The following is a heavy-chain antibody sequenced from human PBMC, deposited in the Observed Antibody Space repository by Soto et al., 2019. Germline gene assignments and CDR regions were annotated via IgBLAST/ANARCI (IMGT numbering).Heavy chain of an antibody. CDR1: GFSLTTAGAG. Sequence: QITLKESGPTLVKPTQTLTLTCTFSGFSLTTAGAGVGWIRQPPGKALEWLALIYWNDDTRYSPSLKIRLTITKDPSKNQVVLRMTNMDPVDTATYYCAHRGYGNYPRDNWFDPWGQGILVIVSS. D-gene: IGHD4-17*01. CDR3: AHRGYGNYPRDNWFDP. J-gene: IGHJ5*02. V-gene: IGHV2-5*01. CDR2: IYWNDDT.